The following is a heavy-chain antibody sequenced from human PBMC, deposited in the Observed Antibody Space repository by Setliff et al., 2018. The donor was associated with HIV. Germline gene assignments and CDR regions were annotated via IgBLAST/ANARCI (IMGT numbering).Heavy chain of an antibody. CDR2: IYYSGNT. V-gene: IGHV4-39*01. Sequence: NPSETLSLTCTVSGGSSSSSSFYWGWIRQPPGKGLEWIGSIYYSGNTYYNPSLKSRVTISVDTSKNQFSLKLSSVTAAGTAVYYCARPFDWGSSHPLGYWSQGTLVTVSS. CDR3: ARPFDWGSSHPLGY. J-gene: IGHJ4*02. D-gene: IGHD3-9*01. CDR1: GGSSSSSSFY.